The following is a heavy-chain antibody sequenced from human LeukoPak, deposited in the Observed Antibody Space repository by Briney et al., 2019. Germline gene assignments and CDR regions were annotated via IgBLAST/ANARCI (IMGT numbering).Heavy chain of an antibody. CDR1: GFPFSSYE. Sequence: GGSLRLSCAGSGFPFSSYEMNWLRQAPGKGREWVSHIDSSGITIYYGDSVKGRFTISRDNAKNSIYLQMDSLRVEDTAIYYCARDSVGGLLDYWGQGTPVTVSS. J-gene: IGHJ4*02. CDR3: ARDSVGGLLDY. D-gene: IGHD4-23*01. V-gene: IGHV3-48*03. CDR2: IDSSGITI.